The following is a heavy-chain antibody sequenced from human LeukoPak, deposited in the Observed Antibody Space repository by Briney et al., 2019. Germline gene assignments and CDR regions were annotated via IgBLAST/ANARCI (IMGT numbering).Heavy chain of an antibody. J-gene: IGHJ4*02. Sequence: PGGSLRLSRVASGFTFSSYEMIWIRQAPGKGPEWVSYISGSGSTTYYADSVRGRFTTSRDNAENSLYLQMNNLRAEDTAIYYCAREREDCSSSSCYEEFDCWGQGTLVTVSS. V-gene: IGHV3-48*03. D-gene: IGHD2-2*01. CDR3: AREREDCSSSSCYEEFDC. CDR1: GFTFSSYE. CDR2: ISGSGSTT.